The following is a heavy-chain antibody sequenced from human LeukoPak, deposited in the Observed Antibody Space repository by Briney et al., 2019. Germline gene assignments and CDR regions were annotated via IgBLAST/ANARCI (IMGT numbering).Heavy chain of an antibody. CDR1: GGPISSYY. J-gene: IGHJ4*02. D-gene: IGHD3-10*01. Sequence: SETLSLTCTVSGGPISSYYWSRIRQPPGKGLVWIGYIYYSGSTNYNPSLKSRVTISVDTSKNQFSLKLSSVTAADTAVYYCARRGITSFDYWGQGTLVTVSS. CDR2: IYYSGST. CDR3: ARRGITSFDY. V-gene: IGHV4-59*08.